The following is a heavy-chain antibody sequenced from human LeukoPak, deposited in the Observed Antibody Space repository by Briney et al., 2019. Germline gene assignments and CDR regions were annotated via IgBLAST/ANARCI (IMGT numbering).Heavy chain of an antibody. Sequence: SETLSLTCTVSGGSISSGDYYWSWIRQPPGKGLEWIGEINHSGSTNYNPSLKSRVTISVDTSKNQFSLKLSSVTAADTAVYYCAREGFWSGYYPRGFDPWGQGTLVTVSS. CDR3: AREGFWSGYYPRGFDP. CDR2: INHSGST. J-gene: IGHJ5*02. CDR1: GGSISSGDYY. D-gene: IGHD3-3*01. V-gene: IGHV4-30-4*01.